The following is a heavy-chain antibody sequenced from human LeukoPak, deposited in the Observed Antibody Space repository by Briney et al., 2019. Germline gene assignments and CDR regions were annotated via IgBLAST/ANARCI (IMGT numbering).Heavy chain of an antibody. V-gene: IGHV1-46*01. CDR3: AREGLLEGFDP. CDR1: GYTFTSYY. Sequence: ASVKVSCKASGYTFTSYYMHWVRQAPGQGLEWMGIINPSGGSTSYAQKFQGRVTMTRDMSTSTVYMELSSLRSEDTAMYYCAREGLLEGFDPWGQGTLVTVSS. J-gene: IGHJ5*02. CDR2: INPSGGST.